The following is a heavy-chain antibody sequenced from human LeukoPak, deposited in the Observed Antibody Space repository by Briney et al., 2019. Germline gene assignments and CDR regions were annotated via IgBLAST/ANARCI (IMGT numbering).Heavy chain of an antibody. Sequence: SSETLSLTCTVSGGSISSYYWSWIRQPPGKGLEWIGYIYTSGSTNYNPSLKSRVTISADTSKNQFSLKLSSVTAADTAVYYCARHMDGCDIWGQGTMVTVSS. CDR1: GGSISSYY. V-gene: IGHV4-4*09. CDR2: IYTSGST. CDR3: ARHMDGCDI. J-gene: IGHJ3*02. D-gene: IGHD3/OR15-3a*01.